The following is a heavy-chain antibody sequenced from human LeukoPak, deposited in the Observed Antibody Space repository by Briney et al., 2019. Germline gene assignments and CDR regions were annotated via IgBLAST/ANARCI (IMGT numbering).Heavy chain of an antibody. V-gene: IGHV4-61*02. D-gene: IGHD1-1*01. J-gene: IGHJ6*03. CDR2: IYTSGST. Sequence: SGTLSLTCAVSGGSISSGSYYWSWIRQPAGKGLEWIGRIYTSGSTNYNPSLKSRVTISVDTSKNQFSLKLSSVTAADTAVYYCARQGTLYYYYMDVWGKGTTVTVSS. CDR1: GGSISSGSYY. CDR3: ARQGTLYYYYMDV.